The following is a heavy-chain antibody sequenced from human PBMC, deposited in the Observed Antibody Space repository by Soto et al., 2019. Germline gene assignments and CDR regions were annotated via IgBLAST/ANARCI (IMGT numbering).Heavy chain of an antibody. V-gene: IGHV3-9*01. Sequence: PXGSLRLCCAASGFTFDDYAMPWVRQPPGRGLEWVSGLSWNGGNIGYADSVKGRFTISRDNAKNSLYLQMNSLRAEDTALYYCAKDARDGYNLYYFDQWGQGTQVTVSS. CDR2: LSWNGGNI. CDR3: AKDARDGYNLYYFDQ. J-gene: IGHJ4*02. CDR1: GFTFDDYA. D-gene: IGHD5-12*01.